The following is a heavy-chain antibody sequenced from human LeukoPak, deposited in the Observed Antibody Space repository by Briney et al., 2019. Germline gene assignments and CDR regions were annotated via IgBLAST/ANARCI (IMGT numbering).Heavy chain of an antibody. V-gene: IGHV1-46*01. CDR2: INPSGGST. J-gene: IGHJ4*02. D-gene: IGHD3-22*01. Sequence: GASVKVSCKASGYTFTSYYMHWVRQAPGQGLEWMGIINPSGGSTSYAQKFQGRVTMTRDMSTSTVYMELSSLRSEDTAVYYCARDGAYYYDSSGYYSREYYFDYWGQGTLVTVSS. CDR1: GYTFTSYY. CDR3: ARDGAYYYDSSGYYSREYYFDY.